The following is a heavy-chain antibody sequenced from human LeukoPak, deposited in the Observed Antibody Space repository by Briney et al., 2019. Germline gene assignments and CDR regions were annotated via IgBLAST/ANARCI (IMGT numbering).Heavy chain of an antibody. V-gene: IGHV3-53*01. J-gene: IGHJ4*02. CDR1: GLTVSSNY. CDR2: IYSGGSQ. CDR3: ARDRRYCSGDSCYSGVDY. D-gene: IGHD2-15*01. Sequence: PGGSLRLSCAASGLTVSSNYMTWVRQGPGKGLEWVSVIYSGGSQYYADSVKGRFSISRDNSKNTVYLQMNGLRAEDTAVYYCARDRRYCSGDSCYSGVDYWGQGTLVTVSP.